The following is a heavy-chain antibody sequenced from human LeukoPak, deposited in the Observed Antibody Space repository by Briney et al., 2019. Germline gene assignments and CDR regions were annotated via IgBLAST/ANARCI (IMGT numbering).Heavy chain of an antibody. Sequence: GGSLRLSCTPSGFTFGDYAMSWVRQAPGKGLEWVGFIRRKGYDRTTQYAASVKGRFTISRDDSKSIAYLQMNSLKTEDTAVYYCTRHMTTVTPYYFDYWGQGTLSPSPQ. V-gene: IGHV3-49*04. J-gene: IGHJ4*02. CDR3: TRHMTTVTPYYFDY. D-gene: IGHD4-17*01. CDR1: GFTFGDYA. CDR2: IRRKGYDRTT.